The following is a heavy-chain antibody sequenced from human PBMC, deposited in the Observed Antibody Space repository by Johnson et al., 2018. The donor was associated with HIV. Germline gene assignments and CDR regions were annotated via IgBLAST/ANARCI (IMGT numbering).Heavy chain of an antibody. D-gene: IGHD1-26*01. Sequence: VQLVESGGGLVKPGRSLRLSCAASGFTFSSYDMHWVRQATGKGLEWVSAIGTAGSTYYADSVKGRFTIPRDTSKNTLYLQMNSLRADDTAVYYCAREGAWEVRPGAFDIWGQGTMVTVSP. CDR1: GFTFSSYD. CDR3: AREGAWEVRPGAFDI. CDR2: IGTAGST. J-gene: IGHJ3*02. V-gene: IGHV3-13*01.